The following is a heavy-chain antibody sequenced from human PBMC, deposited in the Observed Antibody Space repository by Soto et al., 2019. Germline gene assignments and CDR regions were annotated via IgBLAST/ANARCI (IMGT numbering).Heavy chain of an antibody. CDR1: GFTFSDPA. D-gene: IGHD6-19*01. V-gene: IGHV3-73*02. CDR2: IRGKTNSYGT. J-gene: IGHJ4*02. CDR3: TSAAVASY. Sequence: EVQLVESGGGLVQPGGSLKVSCAASGFTFSDPAMHWVRQASGKGLEWVGRIRGKTNSYGTTYAASLKGRFTISRDDSKSTTYLQMNSLKAEDTAVYYCTSAAVASYWGQGTLVTVSS.